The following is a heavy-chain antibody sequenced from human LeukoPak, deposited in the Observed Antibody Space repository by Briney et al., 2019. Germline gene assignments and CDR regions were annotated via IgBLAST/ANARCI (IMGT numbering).Heavy chain of an antibody. CDR3: AREYRALDY. CDR1: GGSISSHY. Sequence: SETLSLTCTVSGGSISSHYWSWIRQPPGKGLEWIGYIYYSGSTNYNPSLKSRVTISVDTSRNQFSLKLSSVTAADTAVYYCAREYRALDYWGQGTLVTVSS. J-gene: IGHJ4*02. V-gene: IGHV4-59*11. CDR2: IYYSGST. D-gene: IGHD3-3*02.